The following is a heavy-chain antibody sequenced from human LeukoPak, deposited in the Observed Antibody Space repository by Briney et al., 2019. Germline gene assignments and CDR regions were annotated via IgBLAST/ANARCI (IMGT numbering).Heavy chain of an antibody. J-gene: IGHJ4*02. CDR3: ARGPPSGATRFDY. D-gene: IGHD1-26*01. CDR2: VYTSGST. V-gene: IGHV4-4*07. CDR1: GGSIGSYY. Sequence: SETLSLTXTVSGGSIGSYYWSWIRQAAGKGLEWIGRVYTSGSTHYNPSLKSRVTMSVDTSKNRFSLKLSSVTAADTAVYYCARGPPSGATRFDYWGQGTLVTVSS.